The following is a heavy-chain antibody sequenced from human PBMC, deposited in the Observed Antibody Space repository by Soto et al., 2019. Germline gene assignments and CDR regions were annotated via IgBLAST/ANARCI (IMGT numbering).Heavy chain of an antibody. Sequence: QVELQQWGAGLLKPSETLSLACAVYGGSFSGYYWSWIRQPPGKGLEWIGEINHSGSTNCNPSLKSRVTMSLDTSQNQFFLKLTSVTAADTAVYYCARRPPWAFDILGQGTMVTVS. J-gene: IGHJ3*02. CDR2: INHSGST. CDR1: GGSFSGYY. CDR3: ARRPPWAFDI. D-gene: IGHD6-6*01. V-gene: IGHV4-34*01.